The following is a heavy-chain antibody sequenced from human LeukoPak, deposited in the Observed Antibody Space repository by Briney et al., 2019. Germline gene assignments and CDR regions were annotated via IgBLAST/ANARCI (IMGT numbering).Heavy chain of an antibody. Sequence: GGSLRLSCAASGFTFSSYDMTWVRQAPGRGLEWVSSIRPSGDNTYYGDSVKGRFTISRDNSKNTVYLQMNSLRAEDTAVYYCARDYYDSSGSSWFDPWGQGTLVTVSS. J-gene: IGHJ5*02. D-gene: IGHD3-22*01. CDR3: ARDYYDSSGSSWFDP. CDR1: GFTFSSYD. CDR2: IRPSGDNT. V-gene: IGHV3-23*01.